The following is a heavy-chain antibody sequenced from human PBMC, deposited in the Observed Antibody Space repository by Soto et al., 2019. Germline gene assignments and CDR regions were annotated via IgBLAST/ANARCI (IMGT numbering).Heavy chain of an antibody. V-gene: IGHV4-59*01. J-gene: IGHJ6*03. CDR1: GGSISSYY. CDR3: ARALGTTIFGVVPYMDV. D-gene: IGHD3-3*01. Sequence: KPSETLSLTCTVSGGSISSYYWSWIRQPPGKGLEWIGYIYYSGSTNYNPSLKSRVTISVDTSKNQFSLKLSSVTAADTAVYYCARALGTTIFGVVPYMDVWGKGTTVTVSS. CDR2: IYYSGST.